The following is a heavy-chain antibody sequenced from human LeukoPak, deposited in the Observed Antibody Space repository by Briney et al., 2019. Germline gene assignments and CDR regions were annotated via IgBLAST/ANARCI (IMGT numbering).Heavy chain of an antibody. CDR2: ISGSGGST. Sequence: GGSLRLYCEASGFTFSSYAMSWVRQAQGKGLEQDSAISGSGGSTYYADSVKGRFTISKDNSKNTLYLQMNSLRAEDTAVYYCAKDSSGYAGCSGGSCYPHAFDYWGQGTLVTVSS. CDR1: GFTFSSYA. D-gene: IGHD2-15*01. V-gene: IGHV3-23*01. CDR3: AKDSSGYAGCSGGSCYPHAFDY. J-gene: IGHJ4*02.